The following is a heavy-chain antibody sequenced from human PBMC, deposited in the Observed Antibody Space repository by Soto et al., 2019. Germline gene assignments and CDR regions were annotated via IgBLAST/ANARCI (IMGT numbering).Heavy chain of an antibody. V-gene: IGHV4-34*01. CDR2: INHSGST. CDR3: ARGGLTQQLDPRRRPDYFDY. Sequence: TSETLSLTCAVYGGSFSGYYWSWIRQPPGKGLEWIGEINHSGSTNYNPSLKSRVTISVDTSKNQFSLKLSSVTAADTAVYYCARGGLTQQLDPRRRPDYFDYWGQGTLVTVSS. D-gene: IGHD6-13*01. J-gene: IGHJ4*02. CDR1: GGSFSGYY.